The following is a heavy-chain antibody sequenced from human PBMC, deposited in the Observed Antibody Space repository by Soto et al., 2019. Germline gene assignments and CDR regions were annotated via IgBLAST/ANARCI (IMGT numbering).Heavy chain of an antibody. CDR1: GGSITNYY. CDR3: ARDGTAVPAGYYGMDV. D-gene: IGHD2-2*01. CDR2: IYYSGIT. V-gene: IGHV4-59*01. J-gene: IGHJ6*02. Sequence: PSETLSLTCTVSGGSITNYYWSCIRQPPGKGLEWIGFIYYSGITNYNPSLKSRVTISVATSKNQLSLKLISVTAADTADYYCARDGTAVPAGYYGMDVWGHGTTVTVSS.